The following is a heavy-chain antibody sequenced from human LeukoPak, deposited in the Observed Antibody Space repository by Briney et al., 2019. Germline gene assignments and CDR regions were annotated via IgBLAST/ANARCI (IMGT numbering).Heavy chain of an antibody. Sequence: ASVKVSCKASGYTFTSYGISWVRRAPGQGLELMGWISAYNGNTNYAQKLQGRVTMTTDTSTSTAYMELRSLRSDDTAVYYCARGWRQWDYFDYWGQGTLVTVSS. J-gene: IGHJ4*02. V-gene: IGHV1-18*01. CDR2: ISAYNGNT. CDR1: GYTFTSYG. D-gene: IGHD6-19*01. CDR3: ARGWRQWDYFDY.